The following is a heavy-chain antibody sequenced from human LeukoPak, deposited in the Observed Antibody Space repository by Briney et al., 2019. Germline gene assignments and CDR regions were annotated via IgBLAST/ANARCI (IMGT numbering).Heavy chain of an antibody. CDR1: GFTFSSYA. CDR3: ANELGLTTVTGQDYYYGMDV. J-gene: IGHJ6*02. V-gene: IGHV3-30*04. D-gene: IGHD4-17*01. CDR2: ISYDGSNK. Sequence: PGRSLRLAWAASGFTFSSYAMQWDRHAPGKVLEWVAVISYDGSNKYYADSMKDRFTISRDNSKNTLYLQMNSLRAEDTAVYYCANELGLTTVTGQDYYYGMDVWGQGTTVTVSS.